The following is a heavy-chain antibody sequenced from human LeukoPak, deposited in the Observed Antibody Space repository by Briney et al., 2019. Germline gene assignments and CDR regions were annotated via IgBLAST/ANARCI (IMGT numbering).Heavy chain of an antibody. CDR3: ARGIAVAANWFDP. CDR1: GGSISSGGYY. D-gene: IGHD6-19*01. V-gene: IGHV4-31*03. Sequence: SETLSLTCTVSGGSISSGGYYWSWIRQHPGKGLEWIGYIYYSGSTYYNPSLKSRVTISVDTFKNQFSLKLSSVTAADTAVYYCARGIAVAANWFDPWGQGTLVTVSS. J-gene: IGHJ5*02. CDR2: IYYSGST.